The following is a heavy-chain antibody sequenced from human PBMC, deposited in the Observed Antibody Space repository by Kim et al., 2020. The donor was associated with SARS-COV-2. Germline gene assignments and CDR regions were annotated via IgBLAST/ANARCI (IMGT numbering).Heavy chain of an antibody. D-gene: IGHD5-12*01. V-gene: IGHV5-51*01. Sequence: SPSFTGPVTISADQSSSPAYLQWSRLKASDTAMYYCARHVRDGYNPFDYWGQGTLVTVSS. CDR3: ARHVRDGYNPFDY. J-gene: IGHJ4*02.